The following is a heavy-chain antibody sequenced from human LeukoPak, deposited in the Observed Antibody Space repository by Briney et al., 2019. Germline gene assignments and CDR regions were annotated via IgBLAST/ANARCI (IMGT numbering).Heavy chain of an antibody. V-gene: IGHV3-74*01. CDR2: INSDGSST. Sequence: PGGSLRLSCAASGFTFSSYGMHWVRQAPGKGLVWVSRINSDGSSTSYADSVKGRFTISRDNAKNTLYLQMNSLRAEDTAVYYCARDRGDYYYDSSGPTYYFDYWGQGTLVTVSS. CDR3: ARDRGDYYYDSSGPTYYFDY. CDR1: GFTFSSYG. D-gene: IGHD3-22*01. J-gene: IGHJ4*02.